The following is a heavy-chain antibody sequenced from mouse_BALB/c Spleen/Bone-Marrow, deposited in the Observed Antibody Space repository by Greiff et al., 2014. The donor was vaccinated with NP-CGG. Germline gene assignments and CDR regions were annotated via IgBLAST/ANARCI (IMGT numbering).Heavy chain of an antibody. V-gene: IGHV1S135*01. D-gene: IGHD1-1*01. CDR1: GYAFTSYN. J-gene: IGHJ2*01. CDR2: IDPYSGGT. CDR3: ARLGTTVVPDY. Sequence: EVQLQQSGPELVKPGASVRVSCTASGYAFTSYNMHWVKQSREKSLEWIGYIDPYSGGTNYNQKFKGKATLTVDKSSSKAYMHLNSLTSEDSAVYYCARLGTTVVPDYWGQGTTLTVSS.